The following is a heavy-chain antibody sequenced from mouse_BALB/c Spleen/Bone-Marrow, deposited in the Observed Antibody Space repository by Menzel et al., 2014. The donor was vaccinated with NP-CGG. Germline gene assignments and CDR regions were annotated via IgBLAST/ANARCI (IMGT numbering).Heavy chain of an antibody. J-gene: IGHJ2*01. CDR1: GFTFTDYY. Sequence: EVHLVESGGGLVQPGGSLRLSWATSGFTFTDYYMSWVRQPPGKALEWLGFIRNKANGYTTEYSASVKGRFTISRDSSQSILYLQMNTLRAEDSATYYCARDGNYYFDYWGQGTTLTVSS. D-gene: IGHD2-1*01. CDR3: ARDGNYYFDY. CDR2: IRNKANGYTT. V-gene: IGHV7-3*02.